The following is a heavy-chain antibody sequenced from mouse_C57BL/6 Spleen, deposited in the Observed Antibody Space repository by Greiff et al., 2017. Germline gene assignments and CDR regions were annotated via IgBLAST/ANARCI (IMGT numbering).Heavy chain of an antibody. V-gene: IGHV1-69*01. CDR1: GYTFTSYW. D-gene: IGHD4-1*01. J-gene: IGHJ4*01. Sequence: QVQLQQSGAELVMPGASVKLSCKASGYTFTSYWMHWVKQRPGQGLEWIGEIDPSDSYTNYNQKFKGKSTLTVDKSSSTAYMQLSSLTSADAAVYYCARGTGNYAMDYWGQGTSVTVSS. CDR3: ARGTGNYAMDY. CDR2: IDPSDSYT.